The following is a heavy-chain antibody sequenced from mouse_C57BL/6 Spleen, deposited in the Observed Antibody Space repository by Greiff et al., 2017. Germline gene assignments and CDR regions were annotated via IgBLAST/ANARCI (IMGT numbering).Heavy chain of an antibody. D-gene: IGHD3-2*02. Sequence: EVQLQQSGPELVKPGASVKISCKASGYTFTDYYMNWVKQSHGKSLEWIGDLHPNHGGPSYNQKFKVKATLTVDKSSITSYMELRSLTSEDASVYYCTSRDSSGLSYWGQGTSVTVSS. V-gene: IGHV1-26*01. CDR3: TSRDSSGLSY. CDR2: LHPNHGGP. J-gene: IGHJ4*01. CDR1: GYTFTDYY.